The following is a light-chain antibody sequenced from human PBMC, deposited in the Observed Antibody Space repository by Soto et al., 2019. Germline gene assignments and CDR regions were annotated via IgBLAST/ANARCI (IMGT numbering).Light chain of an antibody. CDR1: QSVSSSY. V-gene: IGKV3-20*01. CDR2: GAS. CDR3: QQYGSSPGT. J-gene: IGKJ1*01. Sequence: EIVLTQSPGTLSLSPWERATLSCRASQSVSSSYLAWYQQKPGQAPRLLIYGASSRATGIPDRFSGSGSGTDFTLTISRLEPEDFAVYYCQQYGSSPGTFGQWTKVEIK.